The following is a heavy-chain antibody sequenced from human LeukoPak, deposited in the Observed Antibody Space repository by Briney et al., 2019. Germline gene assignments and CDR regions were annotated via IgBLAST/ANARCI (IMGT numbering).Heavy chain of an antibody. CDR1: GYTFTGYY. Sequence: ASVKVSCKTSGYTFTGYYMHWVRQAPGQGLEWMGWINPNSGDTNYAQKFQGRVTMTRDTSISTAYMELSSLRSDDTAVYYCARDIRGDCSSTSCLNWFDPWGQGTLVTVSS. D-gene: IGHD2-2*01. CDR2: INPNSGDT. J-gene: IGHJ5*02. V-gene: IGHV1-2*02. CDR3: ARDIRGDCSSTSCLNWFDP.